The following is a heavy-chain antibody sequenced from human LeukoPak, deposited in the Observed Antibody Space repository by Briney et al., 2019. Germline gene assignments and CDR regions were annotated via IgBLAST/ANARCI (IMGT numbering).Heavy chain of an antibody. V-gene: IGHV3-21*01. J-gene: IGHJ6*02. CDR3: ARELGYFDWLLPTGDYYYGMDV. D-gene: IGHD3-9*01. Sequence: GGSLRLSCAASGFTFSGYSMNWVRQAPGKGLEWVSSISSSSSYIYYADSVKGRFTISRDNAKNSLYLQMNSLRVEDTAVYYCARELGYFDWLLPTGDYYYGMDVWGQGTTVTVPS. CDR2: ISSSSSYI. CDR1: GFTFSGYS.